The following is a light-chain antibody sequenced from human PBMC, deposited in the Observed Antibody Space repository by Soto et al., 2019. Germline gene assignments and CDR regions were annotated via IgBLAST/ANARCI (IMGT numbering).Light chain of an antibody. Sequence: QSALTQPASVSGSPGQSITISCTGTSSDVGGYNYVSWYQQHPGKAPKLMIYDVSNRPSGVSNRFSGSKSGNTASLTISGLQAEDEAAYYSRSYTSSSPYVFGTGTKLTVL. V-gene: IGLV2-14*01. CDR1: SSDVGGYNY. J-gene: IGLJ1*01. CDR2: DVS. CDR3: RSYTSSSPYV.